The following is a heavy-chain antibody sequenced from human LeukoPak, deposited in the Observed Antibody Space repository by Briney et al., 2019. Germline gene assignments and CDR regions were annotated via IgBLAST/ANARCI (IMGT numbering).Heavy chain of an antibody. Sequence: GGSLRLSCAASGFTFSNYNMNWVRQAPGTGLEWVSSITGSSSYIYYADSVKGRFTISRDNAKNSLYLHMNSLRPEDTAVYYCARDDYGDYSPDAFDFWGQGTMVTVPS. CDR1: GFTFSNYN. J-gene: IGHJ3*01. V-gene: IGHV3-21*01. CDR3: ARDDYGDYSPDAFDF. D-gene: IGHD4-17*01. CDR2: ITGSSSYI.